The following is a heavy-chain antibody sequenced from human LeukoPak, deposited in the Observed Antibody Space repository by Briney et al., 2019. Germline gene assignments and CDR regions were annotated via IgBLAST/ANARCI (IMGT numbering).Heavy chain of an antibody. V-gene: IGHV1-2*02. CDR3: AREATAMVTFDY. CDR2: INPNSGGT. J-gene: IGHJ4*02. Sequence: ASVKVSCKASGYTFTGYYMHWVRQAPGQGLEWMGWINPNSGGTNYGQKFQGRVTMTRDTSTSTAYMELSRLRSDDTAVYYCAREATAMVTFDYWGQGTLVTVSS. CDR1: GYTFTGYY. D-gene: IGHD5-18*01.